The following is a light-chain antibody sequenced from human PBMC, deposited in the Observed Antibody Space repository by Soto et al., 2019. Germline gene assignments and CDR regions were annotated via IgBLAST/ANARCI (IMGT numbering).Light chain of an antibody. J-gene: IGKJ4*01. CDR1: QSISSW. V-gene: IGKV1-5*01. CDR2: DAS. Sequence: GDRVTITCRASQSISSWLAWYQQKPGKAPKLLIYDASSLESGVPSRFSGSGSGTEFTLTISSLQPDDFATYYCQQSDSGLTFGGGTKVDIK. CDR3: QQSDSGLT.